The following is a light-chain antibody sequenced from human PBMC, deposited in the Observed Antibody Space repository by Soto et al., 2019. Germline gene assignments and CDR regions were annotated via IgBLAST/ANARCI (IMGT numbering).Light chain of an antibody. CDR3: QEYNSYPVS. J-gene: IGKJ5*01. Sequence: DIHITHSPSTLSSSLVDRVTITCRASQSISSWLAWYQQKPGKAPKLLIYDASSLESGVPSRFSGSGSGTEFTLTISSLQPEDVATYYCQEYNSYPVSFGQGTRLEIK. CDR1: QSISSW. V-gene: IGKV1-5*01. CDR2: DAS.